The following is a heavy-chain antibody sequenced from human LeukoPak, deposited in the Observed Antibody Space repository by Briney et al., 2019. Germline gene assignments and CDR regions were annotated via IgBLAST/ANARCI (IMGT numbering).Heavy chain of an antibody. CDR3: ARAVPGYCSGGSCLGY. Sequence: GGSLRLSCAASGFTVSSNYLSWVRQAPGKGLDWVSVIFSGRNTYYADSVKGRFTISTDNSKNTLDLQMNSLRAEDTAVYYCARAVPGYCSGGSCLGYWGQGTLVTVSS. CDR2: IFSGRNT. D-gene: IGHD2-15*01. J-gene: IGHJ4*02. CDR1: GFTVSSNY. V-gene: IGHV3-66*01.